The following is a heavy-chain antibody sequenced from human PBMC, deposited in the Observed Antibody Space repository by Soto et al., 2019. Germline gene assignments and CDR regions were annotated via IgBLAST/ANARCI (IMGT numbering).Heavy chain of an antibody. CDR1: GYTFTSYY. CDR2: INPSGGTP. J-gene: IGHJ6*02. CDR3: ARERSVGYCITTTCPKPFYYYAMDV. Sequence: ASVKVSCKASGYTFTSYYMHWVRQAPGQGLEWMGIINPSGGTPDYAQNLQGRVTITADESTRTASMELSSLRSDDTAVYYCARERSVGYCITTTCPKPFYYYAMDVWGQGTTVTVSS. V-gene: IGHV1-46*04. D-gene: IGHD2-2*01.